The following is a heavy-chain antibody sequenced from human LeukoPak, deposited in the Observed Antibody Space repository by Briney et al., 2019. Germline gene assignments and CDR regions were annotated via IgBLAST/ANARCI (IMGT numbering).Heavy chain of an antibody. D-gene: IGHD3-10*01. CDR3: ARDRVTLWFGRNYGMDV. CDR1: GYTFTGYY. V-gene: IGHV1-2*04. J-gene: IGHJ6*04. CDR2: INPNSGGT. Sequence: ASVKVSCKASGYTFTGYYMHWVRQAPGQGLEWMGWINPNSGGTNYAQKFQGWVTMTRDTSISTAYMELSRLRSDDTAVYYCARDRVTLWFGRNYGMDVWGKGTTVTVSS.